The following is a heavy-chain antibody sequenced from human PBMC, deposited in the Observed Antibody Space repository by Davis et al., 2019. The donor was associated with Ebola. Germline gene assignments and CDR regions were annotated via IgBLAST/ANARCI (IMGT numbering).Heavy chain of an antibody. D-gene: IGHD3-3*01. CDR2: IYYSGST. J-gene: IGHJ6*03. CDR1: GGSISSYY. V-gene: IGHV4-59*01. Sequence: SCTVSGGSISSYYWSWIRQPPGKGLEWIGYIYYSGSTNYNPSLKSRVTISVDTSKNQFSLKLSSVTAADTAVYYCARGTEHYDFWSGYYSLHYMDVWGKGTTVTVSS. CDR3: ARGTEHYDFWSGYYSLHYMDV.